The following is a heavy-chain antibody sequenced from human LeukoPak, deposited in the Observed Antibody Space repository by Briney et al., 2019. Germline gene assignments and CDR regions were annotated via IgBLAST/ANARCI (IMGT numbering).Heavy chain of an antibody. V-gene: IGHV3-30*18. J-gene: IGHJ4*02. Sequence: GGSLRLSCAASGFSFGSSDIHWVRQAPDKGLEWVAFISYDGSDKYYADSVKGRFTISRDNSKNTLYLQMNSLRAEDTAVYYCAKKSERGYSYGFFDYWGQGTLVTVSS. CDR2: ISYDGSDK. CDR3: AKKSERGYSYGFFDY. CDR1: GFSFGSSD. D-gene: IGHD5-18*01.